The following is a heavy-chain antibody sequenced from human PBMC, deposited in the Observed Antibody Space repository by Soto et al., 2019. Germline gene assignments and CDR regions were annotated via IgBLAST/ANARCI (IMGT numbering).Heavy chain of an antibody. V-gene: IGHV3-48*02. J-gene: IGHJ4*02. CDR2: IHSIRSII. CDR1: GFTFSSHA. D-gene: IGHD3-16*01. Sequence: EVQLVESGGGLVQPGGSLRLSCAVSGFTFSSHAMNWVRQAPGKGLEWVAYIHSIRSIIYYADSVKGRFTISRDNAKNSLYLQMDGLRDEDTAVYYCARDARNADYDYWGQGTLVTVSS. CDR3: ARDARNADYDY.